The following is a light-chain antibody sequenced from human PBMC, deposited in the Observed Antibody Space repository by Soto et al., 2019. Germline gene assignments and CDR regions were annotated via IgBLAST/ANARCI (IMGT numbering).Light chain of an antibody. CDR1: QSVSNNY. V-gene: IGKV3-20*01. J-gene: IGKJ3*01. Sequence: EIVLTQSPGTLSLSPGERATLSCRASQSVSNNYLAWYQQKPGQAPRFLMYGASSRATGTPDRFSGSGSGTDFTITLRRLEPEDYAVCYCPQYGRSPVSFGPGTKVDIK. CDR2: GAS. CDR3: PQYGRSPVS.